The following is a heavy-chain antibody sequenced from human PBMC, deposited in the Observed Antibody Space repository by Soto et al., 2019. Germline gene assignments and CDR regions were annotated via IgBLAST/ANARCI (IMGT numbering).Heavy chain of an antibody. J-gene: IGHJ6*03. CDR2: MNPNSGNT. Sequence: ASVKVSCKASGYTFTSYDINWVRQATGQGLEWMGWMNPNSGNTGYAQKFQGRVTMTRNTSISTAYMELSSLRSEDTAVYYCARVNRCDYGDCPSYYYYMDVWGKGTTVTVSS. CDR1: GYTFTSYD. V-gene: IGHV1-8*01. D-gene: IGHD4-17*01. CDR3: ARVNRCDYGDCPSYYYYMDV.